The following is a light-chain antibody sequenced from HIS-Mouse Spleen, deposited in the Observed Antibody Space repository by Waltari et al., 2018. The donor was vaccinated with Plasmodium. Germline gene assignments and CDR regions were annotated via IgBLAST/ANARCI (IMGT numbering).Light chain of an antibody. J-gene: IGLJ2*01. CDR2: DNN. CDR1: RSNLWNNY. V-gene: IGLV1-51*01. CDR3: GTWDSSLSAGVV. Sequence: QSVLTQPPSVSAAPAQKVTTHRSGIRSNLWNNYLSCYQQLPGTAPKLLIHDNNKRPSGIPDRFSGSKSGTSATLGITGLQTGDEADYYCGTWDSSLSAGVVFGGGTKLTVL.